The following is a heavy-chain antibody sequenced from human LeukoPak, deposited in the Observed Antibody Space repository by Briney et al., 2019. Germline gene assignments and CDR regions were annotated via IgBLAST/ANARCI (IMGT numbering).Heavy chain of an antibody. CDR1: GSTLNNYA. J-gene: IGHJ4*02. CDR2: ISGSGALT. Sequence: QTGGSLRLSCAASGSTLNNYAMTWVRQAPGKGLDWVAAISGSGALTYYNHSVKGRFTISRDNSQSTVFLQMSSLRAEDTALYYCAKGMTGHIWFYHSWGQGTLVTVSS. V-gene: IGHV3-23*01. CDR3: AKGMTGHIWFYHS. D-gene: IGHD2-21*01.